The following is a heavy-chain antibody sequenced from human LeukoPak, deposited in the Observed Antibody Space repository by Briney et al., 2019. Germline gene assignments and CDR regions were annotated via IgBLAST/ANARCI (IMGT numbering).Heavy chain of an antibody. CDR3: ARAEVGATSPFDY. CDR1: GYSISSGFY. V-gene: IGHV4-38-2*02. Sequence: PSETLSLTCTASGYSISSGFYWAWIRQPPGKGLEWIGSIYHSGNTYYNPSLKSRVTISVDTSKNRFSLKLSSVTAADTAVYYCARAEVGATSPFDYWGQGNLVTVSS. J-gene: IGHJ4*02. D-gene: IGHD1-26*01. CDR2: IYHSGNT.